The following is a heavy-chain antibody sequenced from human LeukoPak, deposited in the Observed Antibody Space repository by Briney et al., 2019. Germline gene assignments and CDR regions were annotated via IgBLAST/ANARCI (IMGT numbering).Heavy chain of an antibody. Sequence: GGSLRLSCAASGFIFTNAWMSWARQAPGKGLEWIGRIKSKTAGGATDYAAPVKGRFTVSRDDSKNTLYLQMTSLKIEDTGVYYCTTELYGGPDHWGQGTLVTVSS. CDR1: GFIFTNAW. V-gene: IGHV3-15*01. CDR2: IKSKTAGGAT. CDR3: TTELYGGPDH. D-gene: IGHD4-17*01. J-gene: IGHJ4*02.